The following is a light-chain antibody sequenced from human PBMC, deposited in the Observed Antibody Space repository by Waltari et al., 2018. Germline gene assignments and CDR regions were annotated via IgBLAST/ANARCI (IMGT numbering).Light chain of an antibody. Sequence: DIQMPQSRSSLSASVGARVTITCRASQAISNYLAWFQQKPGKAPKSLIYGASNLQSGVPSKFSGSGSGTDFTLTISSLQPEDSATYYCQQYNSFPLTFGGGTKVEIK. CDR1: QAISNY. CDR2: GAS. V-gene: IGKV1-16*02. J-gene: IGKJ4*01. CDR3: QQYNSFPLT.